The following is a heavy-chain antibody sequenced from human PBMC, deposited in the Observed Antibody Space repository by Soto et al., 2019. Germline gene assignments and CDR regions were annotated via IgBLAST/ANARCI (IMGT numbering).Heavy chain of an antibody. CDR2: INVGNGDT. Sequence: QVQLVQSGTEVKKPGASVKVSCKASGYSFNRYCMHWVRQAPGQGLEWVGWINVGNGDTKYSQNLQGRVSITRDTSASTLYMEVSSLRSEDTAVYYCAREGETLERKYYPGLDVWGQGTTVTVSS. V-gene: IGHV1-3*01. CDR3: AREGETLERKYYPGLDV. J-gene: IGHJ6*02. D-gene: IGHD1-1*01. CDR1: GYSFNRYC.